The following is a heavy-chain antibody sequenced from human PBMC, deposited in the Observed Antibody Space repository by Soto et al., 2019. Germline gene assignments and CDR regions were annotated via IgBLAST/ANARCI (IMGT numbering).Heavy chain of an antibody. Sequence: EVQLVESGGGLVKPGGSLRLSCAASGFTFSNAWMNWVRQAPGKGLEWVGRIKSKTDGGTTDYAAPVKGRFTISRDDSKNTLYLQMNSLKTEDTAVYYCTANPHYYDSSGYYQGAFDIWGQGTMVTVSS. J-gene: IGHJ3*02. CDR1: GFTFSNAW. V-gene: IGHV3-15*07. CDR3: TANPHYYDSSGYYQGAFDI. D-gene: IGHD3-22*01. CDR2: IKSKTDGGTT.